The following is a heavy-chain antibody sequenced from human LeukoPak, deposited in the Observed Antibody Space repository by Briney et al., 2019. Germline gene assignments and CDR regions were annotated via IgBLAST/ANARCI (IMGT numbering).Heavy chain of an antibody. V-gene: IGHV4-31*03. CDR3: ARDRGWSNWDY. CDR2: IYYSGST. Sequence: PSETLSLTCTVSGGSISSGGYYWSWIRQHPGKGLEWIGYIYYSGSTYYNPSLKSRVTMSVDTSKNQFSLKLSSVAAADTAVYYCARDRGWSNWDYWGQGTLVTVSS. CDR1: GGSISSGGYY. D-gene: IGHD2-15*01. J-gene: IGHJ4*02.